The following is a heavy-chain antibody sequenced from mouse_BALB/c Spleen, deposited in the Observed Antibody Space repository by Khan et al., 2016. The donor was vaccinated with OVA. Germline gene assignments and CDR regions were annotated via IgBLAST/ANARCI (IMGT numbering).Heavy chain of an antibody. CDR2: IWGGGGT. D-gene: IGHD2-14*01. Sequence: VQLKESGPGLVAPSQSLSITCTVSGFSLSRYNIHWVRQPPGKGLEWLGMIWGGGGTDYNSTLKSSLSISKDNSKCQVFLNLNSLQADDTAMYYCARAYYRYDGDYAMDYWGQGTSVTVSS. V-gene: IGHV2-6-4*01. J-gene: IGHJ4*01. CDR1: GFSLSRYN. CDR3: ARAYYRYDGDYAMDY.